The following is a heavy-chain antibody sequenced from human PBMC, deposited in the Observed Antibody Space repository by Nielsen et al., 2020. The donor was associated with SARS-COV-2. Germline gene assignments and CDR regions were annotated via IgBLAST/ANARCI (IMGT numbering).Heavy chain of an antibody. CDR2: ISRSGGT. Sequence: WIRQPPGKGLEWIGEISRSGGTNYNPSLQSRVTISEDTSKNQFSLQLHSVTAADTAVYFCARHPSPQFLATPVYYYGMDVWGQGTTVTVSS. V-gene: IGHV4-34*01. D-gene: IGHD1-26*01. CDR3: ARHPSPQFLATPVYYYGMDV. J-gene: IGHJ6*02.